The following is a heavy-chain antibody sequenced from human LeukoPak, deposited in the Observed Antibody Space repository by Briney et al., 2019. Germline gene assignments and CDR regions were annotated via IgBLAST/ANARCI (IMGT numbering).Heavy chain of an antibody. J-gene: IGHJ4*02. CDR3: ARGQYTGYPTH. Sequence: TSETLSLTCAVYGGSFTDYYWSWIRRPPGKGLERIGEINHSGYTNYNPSLKRRVSVSVDTSKNQFSLKLSSVTAADTAVYYCARGQYTGYPTHWGQGTLVTASS. D-gene: IGHD5-12*01. CDR1: GGSFTDYY. V-gene: IGHV4-34*01. CDR2: INHSGYT.